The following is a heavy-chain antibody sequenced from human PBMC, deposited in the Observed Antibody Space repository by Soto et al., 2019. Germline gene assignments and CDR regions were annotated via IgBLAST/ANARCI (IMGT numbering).Heavy chain of an antibody. V-gene: IGHV4-34*01. CDR3: ACRRGLQSVDY. Sequence: QVQLQQWGAGLLKPSETLSLTCAVYGGSFSGYYWSWIRQPPGKGLEWIGEINHSGSTNYNPSLKIRFTISVEPSNNQFSLKLSSVTAAATAVYYCACRRGLQSVDYWGQGTLVTVSS. D-gene: IGHD5-12*01. CDR1: GGSFSGYY. J-gene: IGHJ4*02. CDR2: INHSGST.